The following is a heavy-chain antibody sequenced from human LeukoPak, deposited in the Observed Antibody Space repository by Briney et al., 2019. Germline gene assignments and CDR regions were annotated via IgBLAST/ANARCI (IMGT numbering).Heavy chain of an antibody. J-gene: IGHJ4*02. V-gene: IGHV4-39*01. CDR3: ASRITMIAYYFDY. Sequence: SETLSLTCTVSGGSIRSSYYYWGWIRQPPGKGLEWIGSIYDSGSTYYNPSLKSRVTISVDTSKNQFSLKLNSVTAADTAVYYCASRITMIAYYFDYWGQGTLVTVSS. CDR2: IYDSGST. D-gene: IGHD3-22*01. CDR1: GGSIRSSYYY.